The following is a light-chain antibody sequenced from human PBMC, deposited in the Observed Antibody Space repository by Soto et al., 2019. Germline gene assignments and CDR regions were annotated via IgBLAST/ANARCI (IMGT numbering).Light chain of an antibody. CDR1: SSNIGAGYD. V-gene: IGLV1-40*01. Sequence: QLVLTQPPSVSGAPAQRVTISCTGSSSNIGAGYDVHWYQQLPGRAPKLLIYGNTNRPSGVPDRFSGSKSGTSASLAITGLQAEDEADYYCLSFDSSLSVVFGGGTKLTVL. CDR2: GNT. J-gene: IGLJ2*01. CDR3: LSFDSSLSVV.